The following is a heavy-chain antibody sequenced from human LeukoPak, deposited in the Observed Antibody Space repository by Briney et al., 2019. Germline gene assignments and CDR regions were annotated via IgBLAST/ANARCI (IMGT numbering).Heavy chain of an antibody. D-gene: IGHD2-2*01. CDR2: IYPGDSDT. J-gene: IGHJ6*03. V-gene: IGHV5-51*01. CDR1: GYSFTSYW. CDR3: ARRNIIVVPAALGDYYCYYMDV. Sequence: GESLKISCKASGYSFTSYWIAWVRQMPGKGLEWMGIIYPGDSDTRYSPSFQGQVTISADKSISTAYLQWSSLKASDTAMYYCARRNIIVVPAALGDYYCYYMDVWGKGTTVTISS.